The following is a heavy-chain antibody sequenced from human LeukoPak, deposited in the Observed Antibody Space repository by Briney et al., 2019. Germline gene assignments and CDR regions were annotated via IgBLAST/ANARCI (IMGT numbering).Heavy chain of an antibody. Sequence: SVKVSCKASGGTFSSYAISWVRQAPGQGLEWMGGIIPIFGTANYAQKFQGRVTITADESTSTVYMELSSLKSEDTAVYYCARVRDGYNDAYDIWGQGTMVTVSS. D-gene: IGHD5-24*01. J-gene: IGHJ3*02. CDR1: GGTFSSYA. V-gene: IGHV1-69*13. CDR3: ARVRDGYNDAYDI. CDR2: IIPIFGTA.